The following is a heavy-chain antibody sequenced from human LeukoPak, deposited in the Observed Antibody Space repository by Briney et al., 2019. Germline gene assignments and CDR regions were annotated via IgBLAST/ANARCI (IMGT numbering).Heavy chain of an antibody. J-gene: IGHJ3*02. D-gene: IGHD2-2*01. CDR2: IYYSGST. CDR1: GGSFSGYY. V-gene: IGHV4-59*06. CDR3: ARNTPGWYQLLWGAFDI. Sequence: SETLSLTCAVYGGSFSGYYWSWIRQPPGKGLEWIGYIYYSGSTYYNPSLKSRVTISVDTSKNQFSLKLSSVTAADTAVYYCARNTPGWYQLLWGAFDIWGQGTMVTVSS.